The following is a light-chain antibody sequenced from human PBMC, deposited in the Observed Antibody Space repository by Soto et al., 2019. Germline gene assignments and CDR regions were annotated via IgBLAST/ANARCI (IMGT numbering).Light chain of an antibody. J-gene: IGKJ1*01. CDR2: AAS. V-gene: IGKV3-20*01. CDR1: QSVSSAY. Sequence: EIVLTQSPGTLSLSPGERATLSCRASQSVSSAYLAWYQHKPGQPPTLLIYAASSRVTGIPDRFSGSGSGNDFPLPLSRPEPEDFAVYYCQQYGSSSTWTFGQGTKVEIK. CDR3: QQYGSSSTWT.